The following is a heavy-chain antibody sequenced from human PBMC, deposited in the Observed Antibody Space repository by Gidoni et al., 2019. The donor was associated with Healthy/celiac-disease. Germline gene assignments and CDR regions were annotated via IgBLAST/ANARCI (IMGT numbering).Heavy chain of an antibody. Sequence: QVQLVESGGGVVQPGRYLRLSCAASGFPFSSSGMPWVRQAPGKGLEWVAVISYDGSNKYYADSVKGRFTISRDNSKNTLYLQMNSLRAEDTAVYYCAKDGGGSYYSNTWYYGMDVWGQGTTVTVSS. D-gene: IGHD1-26*01. CDR2: ISYDGSNK. CDR1: GFPFSSSG. CDR3: AKDGGGSYYSNTWYYGMDV. J-gene: IGHJ6*02. V-gene: IGHV3-30*18.